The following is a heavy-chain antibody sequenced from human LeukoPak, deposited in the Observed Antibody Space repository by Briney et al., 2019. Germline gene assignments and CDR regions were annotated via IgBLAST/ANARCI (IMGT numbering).Heavy chain of an antibody. V-gene: IGHV4-39*07. CDR1: GASISSGSNY. Sequence: RPSETLTLTCSLSGASISSGSNYWGWIRQPPGKTLEWIGSIYSSGSTYYNPSLKSRVIIIIDTPKNHFSLTLTSVTGADTAVYYCARSDGYGLVGIWGQGTMVTVSS. CDR2: IYSSGST. J-gene: IGHJ3*02. CDR3: ARSDGYGLVGI. D-gene: IGHD3-10*01.